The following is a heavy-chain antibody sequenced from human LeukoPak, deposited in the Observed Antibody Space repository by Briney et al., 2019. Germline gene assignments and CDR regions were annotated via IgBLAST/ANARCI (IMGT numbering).Heavy chain of an antibody. D-gene: IGHD3-16*01. V-gene: IGHV4-39*01. CDR2: IYYSGST. CDR3: ARLEFGHMDV. J-gene: IGHJ6*03. CDR1: GGSISSYY. Sequence: SETLSLTCTVSGGSISSYYWGWIRQPPGKGLEWIGSIYYSGSTYYNPSLKSRVTISVDTSKNQFSLKLSSVTAADTAVYYCARLEFGHMDVWGKGTTVTISS.